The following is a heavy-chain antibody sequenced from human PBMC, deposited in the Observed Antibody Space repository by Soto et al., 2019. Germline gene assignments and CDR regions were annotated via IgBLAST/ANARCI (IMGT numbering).Heavy chain of an antibody. D-gene: IGHD6-19*01. V-gene: IGHV3-21*01. CDR2: ISSSSSYI. J-gene: IGHJ6*02. Sequence: PAGSLRLSCAASGFTFSSYSMNWVRQAPGKGLEWVSSISSSSSYIYYADSVKGRFTISRDNAKNSLYLQMNSLRAEDTAVYYCARDRYSSGWTDQDYYYGMDVWGQGTTVTVSS. CDR1: GFTFSSYS. CDR3: ARDRYSSGWTDQDYYYGMDV.